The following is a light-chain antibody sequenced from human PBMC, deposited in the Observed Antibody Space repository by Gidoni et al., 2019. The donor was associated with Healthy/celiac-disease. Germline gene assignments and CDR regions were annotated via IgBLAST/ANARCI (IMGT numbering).Light chain of an antibody. CDR3: QAWDSSDVV. CDR2: QDS. V-gene: IGLV3-1*01. Sequence: YELTQPHSVSVSPGQTASITCPGDKLGDKYACWYQQKPGQSPVLVIYQDSKRPSGIPERFSGSNSGNTATLTISGSQAMDEADYYCQAWDSSDVVFGGGTKLTVL. CDR1: KLGDKY. J-gene: IGLJ2*01.